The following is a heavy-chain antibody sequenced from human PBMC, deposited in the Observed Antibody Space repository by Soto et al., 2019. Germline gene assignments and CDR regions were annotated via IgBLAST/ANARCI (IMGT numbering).Heavy chain of an antibody. D-gene: IGHD3-9*01. CDR1: GYNFTSYG. CDR2: ISAYNGNT. J-gene: IGHJ3*02. CDR3: ARDRGGDILTGYYTGGAFDI. V-gene: IGHV1-18*04. Sequence: ASVKVSCKASGYNFTSYGISWVRQAPGQGLEWMGWISAYNGNTNYAQKLQGRVTMTTDTSTSTAYMELRSLRSDDTAVYYCARDRGGDILTGYYTGGAFDIWGQGTMVTVSS.